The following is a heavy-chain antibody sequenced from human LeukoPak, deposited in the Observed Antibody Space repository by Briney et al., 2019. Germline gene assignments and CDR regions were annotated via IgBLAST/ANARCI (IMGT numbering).Heavy chain of an antibody. Sequence: GGSLRLSCVASGFTFSSYWMTWVRQAPGRGLEWVANIKQDGSEKYYVDSVKGRFTISRDNAKNSLYLQMNSLRAEDTAVYYCSRDPLLAVVRGYYYYGMDVWGQGTTVTVSS. CDR2: IKQDGSEK. CDR3: SRDPLLAVVRGYYYYGMDV. J-gene: IGHJ6*02. D-gene: IGHD2-21*01. CDR1: GFTFSSYW. V-gene: IGHV3-7*01.